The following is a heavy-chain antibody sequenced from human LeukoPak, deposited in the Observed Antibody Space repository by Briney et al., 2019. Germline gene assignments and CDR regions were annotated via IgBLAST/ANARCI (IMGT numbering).Heavy chain of an antibody. Sequence: GGSLRLSCAASGFTFSSYGMHWVRQAPGKGLEWVAFIRYDGSNKYYADSVKGRFTISRDNSKNTLYLQMNSLRAEDTAVYYCVNPPVNIAVAGTWYFDLWGRGTLVTVSS. V-gene: IGHV3-30*02. CDR2: IRYDGSNK. CDR3: VNPPVNIAVAGTWYFDL. CDR1: GFTFSSYG. D-gene: IGHD6-19*01. J-gene: IGHJ2*01.